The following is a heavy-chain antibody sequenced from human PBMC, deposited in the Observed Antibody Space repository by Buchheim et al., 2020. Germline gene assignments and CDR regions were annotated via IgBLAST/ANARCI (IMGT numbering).Heavy chain of an antibody. V-gene: IGHV3-23*01. Sequence: EVRLLESGGHLVQPGGSLRLSCAASGFSFSNYAMSWVRQAPGKGLEWVSDISGSGDTTYYADSVKGRFTISRDNSENILYLQMNSLRGEDTAVYYCAQESLIVAGRDEFANWGQGTL. CDR2: ISGSGDTT. J-gene: IGHJ4*02. CDR1: GFSFSNYA. CDR3: AQESLIVAGRDEFAN. D-gene: IGHD6-19*01.